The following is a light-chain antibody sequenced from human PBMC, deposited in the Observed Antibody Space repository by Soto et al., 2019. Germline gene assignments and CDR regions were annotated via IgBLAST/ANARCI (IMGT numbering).Light chain of an antibody. J-gene: IGKJ2*02. CDR3: QQYYRSCT. V-gene: IGKV1-5*01. Sequence: DIQLTQSPSTLSASVGDRVTITCRASQSVTDWLAWYQQKPGKAPTRLIYDASSLQSGVPSRFSGSGSGPEFSLTISSLQPDDFATYYCQQYYRSCTFGQGNTVEIK. CDR2: DAS. CDR1: QSVTDW.